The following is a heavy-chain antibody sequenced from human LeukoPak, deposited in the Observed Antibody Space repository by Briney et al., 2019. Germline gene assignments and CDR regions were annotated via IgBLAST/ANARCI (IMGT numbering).Heavy chain of an antibody. CDR1: GGSFSGYY. CDR2: INHSGST. J-gene: IGHJ4*02. Sequence: PSETLSLTCAVYGGSFSGYYWSWIRQPPGKGLEWIGEINHSGSTNYNPSLKSRVTISVDTSKNQFSLKVNSVTAADTAVYYCVRGGYGDNYFDYWGQGTLVTVSS. CDR3: VRGGYGDNYFDY. D-gene: IGHD4-17*01. V-gene: IGHV4-34*01.